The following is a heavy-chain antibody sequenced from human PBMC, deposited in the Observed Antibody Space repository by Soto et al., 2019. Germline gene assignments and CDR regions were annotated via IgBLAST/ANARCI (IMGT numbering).Heavy chain of an antibody. CDR3: ETLPFLNH. J-gene: IGHJ5*02. D-gene: IGHD3-3*01. CDR2: ISSSGSTI. CDR1: GVTFSSYE. V-gene: IGHV3-48*03. Sequence: EVQLVESGGGLVQPGGSLRRSCTVSGVTFSSYEMNWFRQAPGKGLEWVSYISSSGSTIYYAVSVKGRFTITRDNAKTSLYIQMTSLKAEPTAVYYCETLPFLNHWVQGTLVTASS.